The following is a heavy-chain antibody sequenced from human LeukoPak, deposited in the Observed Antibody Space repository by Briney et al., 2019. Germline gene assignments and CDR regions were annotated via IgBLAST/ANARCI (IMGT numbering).Heavy chain of an antibody. CDR3: ATSRIAAAGSGSFDI. Sequence: GGSLRLSCAVSGFSFSNAWMSWVRQAPGKGLEWVGRIKSKADGGTTDYAAPVKGRFTISRDDSKNTLYLQMNSLKTEDTAVYHCATSRIAAAGSGSFDIWGQGTMVTVSS. J-gene: IGHJ3*02. V-gene: IGHV3-15*01. CDR1: GFSFSNAW. D-gene: IGHD6-13*01. CDR2: IKSKADGGTT.